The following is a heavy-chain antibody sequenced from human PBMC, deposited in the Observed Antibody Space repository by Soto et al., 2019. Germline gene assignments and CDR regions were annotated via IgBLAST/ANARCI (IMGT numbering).Heavy chain of an antibody. V-gene: IGHV4-4*07. CDR1: GGSMSKFY. CDR2: VYATGTS. Sequence: QVQVQGSGPGLVKPSETLFLTCRVSGGSMSKFYWSWIRETAGKGLEWMWRVYATGTSDYNPSLRSRIAMSVDLSKKTFSLRLRSVTAADTGVYYCVRGGSKTLRDCVVPWGQG. CDR3: VRGGSKTLRDCVVP. D-gene: IGHD2-21*02. J-gene: IGHJ5*02.